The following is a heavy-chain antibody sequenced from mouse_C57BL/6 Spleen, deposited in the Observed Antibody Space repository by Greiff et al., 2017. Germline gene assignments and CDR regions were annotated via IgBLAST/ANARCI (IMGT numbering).Heavy chain of an antibody. V-gene: IGHV1-18*01. J-gene: IGHJ1*03. CDR1: GYTFTDYN. CDR2: INPNNGGT. Sequence: EVQLQQSGPGLVKPGASVTIPCKASGYTFTDYNMDWVKQSQGKSLEWIGDINPNNGGTIYNQKFKGKATLTVDKSSSTAYMELRILTSEATAVYYCAREGFITTLVATDWYFDVWGTGTTVTVSS. D-gene: IGHD1-1*01. CDR3: AREGFITTLVATDWYFDV.